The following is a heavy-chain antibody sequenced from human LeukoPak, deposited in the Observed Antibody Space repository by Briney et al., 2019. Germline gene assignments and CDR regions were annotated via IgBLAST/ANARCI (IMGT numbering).Heavy chain of an antibody. D-gene: IGHD5-18*01. CDR1: GGTFSSYA. CDR2: IIPIFGTA. V-gene: IGHV1-69*06. Sequence: ASVKVSCKASGGTFSSYAISWVRQAPGQGLEWMGGIIPIFGTANYAQKFQGRVTITADKSTSTAYMELSSLRSEDTAVYYCARVGDTAMITAYAFDIWGQGTMVTVSS. CDR3: ARVGDTAMITAYAFDI. J-gene: IGHJ3*02.